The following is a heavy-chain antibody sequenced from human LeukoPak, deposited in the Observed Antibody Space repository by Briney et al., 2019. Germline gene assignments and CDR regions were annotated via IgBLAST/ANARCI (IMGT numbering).Heavy chain of an antibody. CDR3: AKGDSSSWYGDY. CDR1: GFTFSSYG. CDR2: IRYDGSNK. Sequence: PGGSLRLSCAVSGFTFSSYGMHWVRQAPGKGLEWVAFIRYDGSNKYYADSVKGRFTISRDNSKNTLYLQMNSLRAEDTAVYYCAKGDSSSWYGDYWGQGTLVTVSS. D-gene: IGHD6-13*01. J-gene: IGHJ4*02. V-gene: IGHV3-30*02.